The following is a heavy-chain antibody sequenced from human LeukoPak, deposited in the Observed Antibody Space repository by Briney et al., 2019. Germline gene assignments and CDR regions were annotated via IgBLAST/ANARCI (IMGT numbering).Heavy chain of an antibody. J-gene: IGHJ4*02. CDR2: IRGDEGDK. V-gene: IGHV3-7*03. CDR1: GFTFRNYW. D-gene: IGHD4-17*01. CDR3: ARDVGGALDY. Sequence: GGSLRLSCTVSGFTFRNYWMAWVRQAPGKGLEWVSNIRGDEGDKNSEDSVKGRFTISRDNAKKSLYLQMNSLRVEDTAVYYCARDVGGALDYWGQGTLVTVSS.